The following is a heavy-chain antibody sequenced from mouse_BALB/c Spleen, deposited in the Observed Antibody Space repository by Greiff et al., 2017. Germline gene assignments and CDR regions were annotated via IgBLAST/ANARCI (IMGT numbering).Heavy chain of an antibody. V-gene: IGHV1-67*01. CDR2: ISTYYGDA. J-gene: IGHJ4*01. D-gene: IGHD2-10*02. CDR3: ARGGGYGKAMDY. CDR1: GYTFTDYA. Sequence: QVQLKQSGPELVRPGVSVKISCKGSGYTFTDYAMHWVKQSHAKSLEWIGVISTYYGDASYNQKFKGKATMTVDKSSSTAYMELARLTSEDSAIYYCARGGGYGKAMDYWGQGTSVTVSS.